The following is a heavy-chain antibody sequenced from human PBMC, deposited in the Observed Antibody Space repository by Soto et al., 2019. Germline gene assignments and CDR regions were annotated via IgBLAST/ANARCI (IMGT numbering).Heavy chain of an antibody. Sequence: QVQLQESGPGLVKPSETLSLTCTVSGDYISSHYWSWIRQPPGKGLEWIGYVYHSGKTDSNPSLKSRVTISMDTSKNQISLSLTSVTAADTAVYYCARPNGTTRAVWYFDLWGRGTLVTVSS. CDR2: VYHSGKT. V-gene: IGHV4-59*08. CDR1: GDYISSHY. CDR3: ARPNGTTRAVWYFDL. D-gene: IGHD2-2*01. J-gene: IGHJ2*01.